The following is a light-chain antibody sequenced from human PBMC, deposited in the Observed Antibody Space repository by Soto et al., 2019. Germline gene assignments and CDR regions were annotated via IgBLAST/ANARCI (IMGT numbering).Light chain of an antibody. CDR2: GTS. J-gene: IGKJ4*01. CDR3: QQYDNWPSVT. Sequence: IVMTHSPATLSVSPGERATLSCRASQSVGRSLAWYQQKPGQAPRLLMYGTSARATGIPATFSGSGSGTEFTLTISSLQSEDFAVYYCQQYDNWPSVTFGGGTKVEIK. CDR1: QSVGRS. V-gene: IGKV3-15*01.